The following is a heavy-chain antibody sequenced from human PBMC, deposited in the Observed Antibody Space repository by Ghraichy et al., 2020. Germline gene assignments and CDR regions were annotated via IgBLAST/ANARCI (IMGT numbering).Heavy chain of an antibody. CDR1: GYSISSGYY. V-gene: IGHV4-38-2*01. CDR2: IYHSGST. CDR3: ARRYYDFWSGYPNYFDY. J-gene: IGHJ4*02. D-gene: IGHD3-3*01. Sequence: SETLSLTCAVSGYSISSGYYWGWIRQPPGKGLEWIGSIYHSGSTYYNPSLKSRVTISVDTSKNQFSLKLSSVTAADTAVYYCARRYYDFWSGYPNYFDYWGQGTLVTVSS.